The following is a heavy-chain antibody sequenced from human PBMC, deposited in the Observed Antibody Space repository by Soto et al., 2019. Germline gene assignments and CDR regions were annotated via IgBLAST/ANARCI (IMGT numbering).Heavy chain of an antibody. CDR2: INSDGSST. CDR1: GFTFGSSW. Sequence: HPGGSLRLSCAASGFTFGSSWMHWVRQAPGKGLVWVSRINSDGSSTSYADSVKGRFTISRDNAKNTLYLQMNSLRVEDTAVYYCARAWQLGNDYWGQGTLVTVSS. J-gene: IGHJ4*02. CDR3: ARAWQLGNDY. V-gene: IGHV3-74*01. D-gene: IGHD6-6*01.